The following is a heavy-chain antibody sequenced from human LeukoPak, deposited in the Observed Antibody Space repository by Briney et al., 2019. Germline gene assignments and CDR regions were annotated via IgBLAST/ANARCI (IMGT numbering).Heavy chain of an antibody. V-gene: IGHV1-2*02. Sequence: ASVKVSCKASGYTFTGYYMHWVRQAPGQGLEWMGCINPNSGGTNYAQKFQGRVTMTRDTSISTAYMELSRLRSDDTAVYYCARGRVVVVPAAIPPVNWYFDLWGRGTLVTVSS. J-gene: IGHJ2*01. CDR3: ARGRVVVVPAAIPPVNWYFDL. D-gene: IGHD2-2*02. CDR1: GYTFTGYY. CDR2: INPNSGGT.